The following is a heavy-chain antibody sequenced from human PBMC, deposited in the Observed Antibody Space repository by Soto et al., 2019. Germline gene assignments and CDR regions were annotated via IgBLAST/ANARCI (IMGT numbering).Heavy chain of an antibody. V-gene: IGHV1-18*01. CDR1: GYTFTSYG. J-gene: IGHJ6*02. Sequence: QVQLVQSGAEVKNPGASVKVSCKASGYTFTSYGIGWARQAPGQGLEWMGWINTYKGNTNYAQNVQGRVTLTTHTSASTAYMELRSLRSNDTAIYYCAMVDVYVTPSPQDVWGQGTTVIVSS. D-gene: IGHD3-16*01. CDR3: AMVDVYVTPSPQDV. CDR2: INTYKGNT.